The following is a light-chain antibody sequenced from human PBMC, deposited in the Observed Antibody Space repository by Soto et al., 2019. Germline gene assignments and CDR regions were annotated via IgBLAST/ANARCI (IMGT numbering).Light chain of an antibody. CDR1: QSVSSSY. Sequence: EIVLTQSPGTLSLSPGEKATLSCGSSQSVSSSYLAWYQQKPGQAPRLLIYGASSRATGIPDRFSGSGSGTDFTLTVSRLGPEDFAVYYCQQYGNSPCTFGQGTKV. V-gene: IGKV3-20*01. CDR3: QQYGNSPCT. J-gene: IGKJ1*01. CDR2: GAS.